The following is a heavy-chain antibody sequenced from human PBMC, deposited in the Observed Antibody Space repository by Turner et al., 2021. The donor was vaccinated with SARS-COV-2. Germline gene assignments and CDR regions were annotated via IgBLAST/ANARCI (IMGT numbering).Heavy chain of an antibody. V-gene: IGHV3-33*01. Sequence: QVQLVESVGGVVQPGRSLRLSCAVSGFTFSSYGMHWVRQAPGKGLEWVALIWYDGSNKYYADSVKGRFTISRDNSKNTLYLQMNSLRAEDTAVYYCARDLFQDYGSGSYRLDYWGQGTLVTVSS. CDR2: IWYDGSNK. J-gene: IGHJ4*02. CDR1: GFTFSSYG. CDR3: ARDLFQDYGSGSYRLDY. D-gene: IGHD3-10*01.